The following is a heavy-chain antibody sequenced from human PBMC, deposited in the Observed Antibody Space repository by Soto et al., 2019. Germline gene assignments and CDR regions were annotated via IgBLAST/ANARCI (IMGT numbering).Heavy chain of an antibody. CDR3: ARAQIAARKANWFDP. Sequence: QTLSLICSISGDSVSCTSAAWNWIRQSPSRGLEWLGRTYYRSKWYNDYAVSVKSRITINPDTSKNQFSLQLNSVTPEDTAVYYCARAQIAARKANWFDPWGQGTMVS. CDR1: GDSVSCTSAA. J-gene: IGHJ5*02. V-gene: IGHV6-1*01. D-gene: IGHD6-6*01. CDR2: TYYRSKWYN.